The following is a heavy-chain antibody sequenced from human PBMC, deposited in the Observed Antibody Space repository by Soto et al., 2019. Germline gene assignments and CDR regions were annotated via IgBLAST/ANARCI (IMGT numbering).Heavy chain of an antibody. J-gene: IGHJ4*02. Sequence: ASVKVSCKASGYTFTGYYMHWVRQAPGQGLEWMGWINPNSGGTNYAQKFQGWVTITRDTSNSTAYMELSRLRSDDTAVYYCARAYYDSSAYHLDYWGQGTLVTVSS. CDR2: INPNSGGT. CDR3: ARAYYDSSAYHLDY. D-gene: IGHD3-22*01. CDR1: GYTFTGYY. V-gene: IGHV1-2*04.